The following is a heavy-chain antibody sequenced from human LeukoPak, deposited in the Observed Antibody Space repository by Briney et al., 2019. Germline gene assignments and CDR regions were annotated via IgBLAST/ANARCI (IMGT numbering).Heavy chain of an antibody. D-gene: IGHD3-3*01. V-gene: IGHV3-11*01. CDR2: ISSSGSTI. Sequence: GGSLRLSCAASGFTFSDYYVSWIRQAPGKGLEWVSYISSSGSTIYYADSVKGRFTISRDNAKNSLYLQMNSLRAEDTAVYYCARDRTIFGVVSWFDPWGQGTLVTVSS. J-gene: IGHJ5*02. CDR3: ARDRTIFGVVSWFDP. CDR1: GFTFSDYY.